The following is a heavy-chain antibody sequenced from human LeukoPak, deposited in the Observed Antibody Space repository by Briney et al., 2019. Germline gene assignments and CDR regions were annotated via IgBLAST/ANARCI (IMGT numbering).Heavy chain of an antibody. V-gene: IGHV3-30*14. J-gene: IGHJ6*02. Sequence: PGRSLRLSCAASGFAFSSYAMHWVRQGPGKGLEWVALVSYDGGSKYYADSVKGRFTISRDNSKNTLYLQMNSLRAEDTAVYYCARFPFDYGGNSDYYGMDVWGQGTTVTVSS. CDR2: VSYDGGSK. CDR3: ARFPFDYGGNSDYYGMDV. CDR1: GFAFSSYA. D-gene: IGHD4-23*01.